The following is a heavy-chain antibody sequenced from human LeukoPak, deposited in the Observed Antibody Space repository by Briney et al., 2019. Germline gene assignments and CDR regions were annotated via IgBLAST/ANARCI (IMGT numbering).Heavy chain of an antibody. D-gene: IGHD3-22*01. J-gene: IGHJ4*02. CDR1: GGSISSSSYY. V-gene: IGHV4-39*07. Sequence: PSETLSLTCTVSGGSISSSSYYWGWVRQPPGKGLEWIGSIYYSGSTYYNPSLKSRVTISVDTSKTQFSLKLSSVTAADTAVYYCARVAYYYDSSGYYYWIDYWGQGTLVTVSS. CDR3: ARVAYYYDSSGYYYWIDY. CDR2: IYYSGST.